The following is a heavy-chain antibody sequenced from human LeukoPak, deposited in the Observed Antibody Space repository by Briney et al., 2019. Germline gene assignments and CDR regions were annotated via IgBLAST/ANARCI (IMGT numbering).Heavy chain of an antibody. D-gene: IGHD3-10*01. CDR1: GYTFTSYG. CDR3: ATSGSGIYYFDY. CDR2: ISACNGNT. V-gene: IGHV1-18*01. J-gene: IGHJ4*02. Sequence: ASVKVSCKASGYTFTSYGISWVRQAPGQGLEWMGWISACNGNTNYAQKLQGRVTMTTDTSTSTAYMELRSLRSDDTAVYYCATSGSGIYYFDYWGQGTLVTVSS.